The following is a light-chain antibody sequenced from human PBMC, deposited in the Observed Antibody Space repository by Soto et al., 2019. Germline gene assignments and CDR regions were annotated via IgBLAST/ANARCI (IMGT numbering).Light chain of an antibody. Sequence: AIRITQSPSSFSASTLERFTITCRASQGISSYLAWYQQYPGKAPKLLIYAASTLQSGVPSRFSGSGSGTDFTLTISSLQPEDLATYYCQQLNSYPLTFGGGTKVDIK. CDR2: AAS. CDR3: QQLNSYPLT. J-gene: IGKJ4*01. V-gene: IGKV1-8*01. CDR1: QGISSY.